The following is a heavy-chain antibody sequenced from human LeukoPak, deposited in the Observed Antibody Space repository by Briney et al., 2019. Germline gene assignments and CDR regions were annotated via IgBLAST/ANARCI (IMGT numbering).Heavy chain of an antibody. D-gene: IGHD3-10*01. Sequence: SGPTLVKPTQTLTLTCTFSGFSLSTSGVGVGRIRQPPGKALEWLALIYWDDDKRYSPSLKSRLTITKDTSKNQVVLTMTNMDPVDTATYYCAHGSLWFRDNWFDPWGQGTLVTVSS. V-gene: IGHV2-5*02. CDR1: GFSLSTSGVG. J-gene: IGHJ5*02. CDR2: IYWDDDK. CDR3: AHGSLWFRDNWFDP.